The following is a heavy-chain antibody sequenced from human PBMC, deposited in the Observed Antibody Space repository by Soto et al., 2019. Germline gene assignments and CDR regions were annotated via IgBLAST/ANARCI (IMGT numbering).Heavy chain of an antibody. D-gene: IGHD3-3*01. V-gene: IGHV3-21*01. CDR3: ARDGTYYDFWSGYYHKYYYYYYGMDV. CDR1: GFTFSSYS. J-gene: IGHJ6*02. CDR2: ISSSSSYI. Sequence: GGSLRLSCAASGFTFSSYSMNWVRQAPGKGLEWVSSISSSSSYIYYADSVKGRFTISRDNAKNSLYLQMNSLRAEGTAVYYCARDGTYYDFWSGYYHKYYYYYYGMDVWGQGTTVTVSS.